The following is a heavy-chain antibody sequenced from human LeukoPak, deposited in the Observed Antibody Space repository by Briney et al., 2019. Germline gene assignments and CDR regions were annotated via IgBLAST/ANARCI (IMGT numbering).Heavy chain of an antibody. CDR3: AREWHYYGSGSPNWFDP. CDR2: MNPNSGNT. CDR1: GYTCTSYD. J-gene: IGHJ5*02. D-gene: IGHD3-10*01. V-gene: IGHV1-8*03. Sequence: ASVKVSCKASGYTCTSYDINWVRRATGQGLEWMGWMNPNSGNTGYAQKFQGRVTITSNTSASTAYMELSSLRSEDTAVYSCAREWHYYGSGSPNWFDPWGQGTLVTVSS.